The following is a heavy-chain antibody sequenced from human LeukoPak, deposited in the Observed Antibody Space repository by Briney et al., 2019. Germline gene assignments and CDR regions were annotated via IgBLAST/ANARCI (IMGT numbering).Heavy chain of an antibody. Sequence: GASVNVSCKASGYTFTDYYMHWVGQAPGQGLEGMGWIVTKNGGTNYAQNFKGRVTMTRHPSVSTAYVEVSYLKPDHTGVYYCARGGPHHGFDIWAQGTMVTVSS. J-gene: IGHJ3*02. CDR2: IVTKNGGT. V-gene: IGHV1-2*02. CDR1: GYTFTDYY. CDR3: ARGGPHHGFDI.